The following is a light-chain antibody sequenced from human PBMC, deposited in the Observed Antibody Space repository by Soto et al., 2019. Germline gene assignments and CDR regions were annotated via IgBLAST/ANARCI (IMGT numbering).Light chain of an antibody. Sequence: EIVLTHSPGTLALSPGEIATLSCRAIQSLTNNYFAWYQQKPGRALRLLIDGASTRATGIPDRFSGSGSGKDFTLTISRLEPEDVAVYYCKQYEAVVKFGQGTKVDIK. CDR3: KQYEAVVK. J-gene: IGKJ1*01. CDR1: QSLTNNY. CDR2: GAS. V-gene: IGKV3-20*01.